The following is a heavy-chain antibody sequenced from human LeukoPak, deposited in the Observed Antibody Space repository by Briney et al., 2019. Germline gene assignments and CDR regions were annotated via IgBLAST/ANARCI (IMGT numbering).Heavy chain of an antibody. J-gene: IGHJ5*02. Sequence: PGGSLRLSCAASGFTFSTYNMNWVRQAPGKGLEWVSSITSSSSYTFYADSVKGRFTISRDNAKNSLYLQMNSLRAEDTAVYYCARGGITIFGVDPTNNWFDPWGQGTLVTVSS. V-gene: IGHV3-21*01. CDR3: ARGGITIFGVDPTNNWFDP. CDR1: GFTFSTYN. D-gene: IGHD3-3*01. CDR2: ITSSSSYT.